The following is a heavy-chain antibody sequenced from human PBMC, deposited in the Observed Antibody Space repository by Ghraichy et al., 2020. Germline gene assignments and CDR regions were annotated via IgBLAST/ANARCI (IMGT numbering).Heavy chain of an antibody. V-gene: IGHV3-7*03. J-gene: IGHJ4*02. D-gene: IGHD6-13*01. CDR3: ARDSRDRPAVGTFDY. Sequence: GRSLRLSCEASGFTFSTYWVTWVRQAPGRGLEWLANIKGDGTERYYADSLKARFTSSRDNAKNSLFLQMDSLRAEDTAVYYCARDSRDRPAVGTFDYWGQGTLVTVSS. CDR2: IKGDGTER. CDR1: GFTFSTYW.